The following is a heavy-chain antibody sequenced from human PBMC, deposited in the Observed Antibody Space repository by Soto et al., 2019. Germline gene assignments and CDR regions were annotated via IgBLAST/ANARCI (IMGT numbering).Heavy chain of an antibody. CDR1: GYTFTSYD. CDR2: MNPNSGNT. J-gene: IGHJ6*03. Sequence: ASVKVSCKASGYTFTSYDINWVRQATGQGLEWMGWMNPNSGNTGYAQKNQGRVTMTRNTSISTAYMEMSSLRSEDTAVYYCERGPLNYDFWSGSNYYYYYYMDVWGKGTTVTVSS. V-gene: IGHV1-8*01. CDR3: ERGPLNYDFWSGSNYYYYYYMDV. D-gene: IGHD3-3*01.